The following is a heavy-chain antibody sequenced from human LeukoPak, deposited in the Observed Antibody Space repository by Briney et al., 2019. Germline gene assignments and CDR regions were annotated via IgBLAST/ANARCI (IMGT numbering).Heavy chain of an antibody. V-gene: IGHV3-30*02. CDR2: IRYDGSNK. J-gene: IGHJ4*02. Sequence: GGSLRLSCAASGFTFSSYGMHWVRQAPGKGLEWVAFIRYDGSNKYYADSVKGRFTISRDNSKNTLYLQMNSLRAEDTAVYYCAKNIRIAAAGTLDYWGQGTLVTVSS. CDR3: AKNIRIAAAGTLDY. D-gene: IGHD6-13*01. CDR1: GFTFSSYG.